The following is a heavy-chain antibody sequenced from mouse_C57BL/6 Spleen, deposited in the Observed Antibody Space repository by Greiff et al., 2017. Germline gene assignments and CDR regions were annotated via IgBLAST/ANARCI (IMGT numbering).Heavy chain of an antibody. Sequence: EVKLMESGGGLVKPGGSLKLSCAASGFTFSDYGMHWVRQAPEKGLEWVAYISSGSSTIYYADTVKGRFTISRDNAKNTLFLQMTSLRSEDTAMYYCARRSGTGYAMDYWGQGTSVTVSS. D-gene: IGHD4-1*01. CDR2: ISSGSSTI. CDR3: ARRSGTGYAMDY. J-gene: IGHJ4*01. CDR1: GFTFSDYG. V-gene: IGHV5-17*01.